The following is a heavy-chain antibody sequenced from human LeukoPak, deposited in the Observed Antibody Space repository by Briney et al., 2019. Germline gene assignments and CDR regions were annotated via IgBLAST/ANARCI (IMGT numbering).Heavy chain of an antibody. V-gene: IGHV3-48*04. CDR2: ITSGSTTL. D-gene: IGHD6-19*01. CDR3: ARGRSGWSPYYYYGMDV. J-gene: IGHJ6*02. Sequence: GGSLRLSCTASGFSFDSYAMGWVRQAPGRGLEWVSSITSGSTTLYYGDSVRGRSTVSRDNAKNSLYLEMNSLRAEDTAVYYCARGRSGWSPYYYYGMDVWGQGTTVTVSS. CDR1: GFSFDSYA.